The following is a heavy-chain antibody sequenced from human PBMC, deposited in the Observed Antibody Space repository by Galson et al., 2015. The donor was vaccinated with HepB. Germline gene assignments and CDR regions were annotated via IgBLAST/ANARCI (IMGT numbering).Heavy chain of an antibody. CDR3: ARDRVAVAGTFSRWFDP. V-gene: IGHV1-46*03. CDR1: GSTFTSYY. D-gene: IGHD6-19*01. J-gene: IGHJ5*02. Sequence: SVTVSCKASGSTFTSYYMHWVRQAPGQGLEWMGIINPSGGSTSYAQKFQGRVTMTRDTSTSTVYMELSSLRSEDTAVYYCARDRVAVAGTFSRWFDPWGQGTLVTVSS. CDR2: INPSGGST.